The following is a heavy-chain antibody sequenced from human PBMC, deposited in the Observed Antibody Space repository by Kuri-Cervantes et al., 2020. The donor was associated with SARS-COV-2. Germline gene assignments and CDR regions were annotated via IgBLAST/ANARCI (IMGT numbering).Heavy chain of an antibody. D-gene: IGHD5-24*01. CDR2: IYYSGST. V-gene: IGHV4-39*01. Sequence: GSLRLSCTVSGGSISSSSYYWGWIRQPPGKGLEWIGSIYYSGSTYYNPSLKSRVTITVDTSKNQFSLKLSSVTAADTAEYYCARGLRWQQPHRNYYYYGMDVWGQGTTVTVSS. CDR3: ARGLRWQQPHRNYYYYGMDV. CDR1: GGSISSSSYY. J-gene: IGHJ6*02.